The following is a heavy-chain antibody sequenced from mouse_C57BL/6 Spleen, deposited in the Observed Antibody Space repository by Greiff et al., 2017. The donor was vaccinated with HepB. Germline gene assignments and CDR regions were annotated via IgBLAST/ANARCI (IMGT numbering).Heavy chain of an antibody. V-gene: IGHV1-59*01. CDR2: IDPSDSYT. D-gene: IGHD1-1*01. J-gene: IGHJ2*01. CDR3: ASPYYGSSSFDY. CDR1: GYTFTSYW. Sequence: QVQLQQPGAELVRPGTSVKLSCKASGYTFTSYWMHWVKQRPGQGLEWIGVIDPSDSYTIYNQKFKGKATLTVDTSSSTAYMQLSSLTSEDSAVYYCASPYYGSSSFDYWGQGTTLTVSS.